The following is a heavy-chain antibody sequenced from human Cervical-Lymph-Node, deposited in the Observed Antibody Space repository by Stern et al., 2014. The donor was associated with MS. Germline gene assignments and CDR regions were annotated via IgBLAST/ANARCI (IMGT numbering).Heavy chain of an antibody. CDR1: GGSINSGGYYS. Sequence: QLQLQESGPGLERPSQTLSLTCTVSGGSINSGGYYSWNLIRQPPGKGLEWMGYNYRSGNTRYKTAPKSRVTISAEPIQSPVSLNLNSVTAADTAMYYCVRGYGYSYAVDWPDPWGQGTLVIVSS. CDR2: NYRSGNT. CDR3: VRGYGYSYAVDWPDP. D-gene: IGHD5-18*01. V-gene: IGHV4-30-2*01. J-gene: IGHJ5*02.